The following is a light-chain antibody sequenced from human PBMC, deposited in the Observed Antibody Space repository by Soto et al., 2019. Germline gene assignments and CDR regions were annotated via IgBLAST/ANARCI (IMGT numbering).Light chain of an antibody. CDR2: DVS. J-gene: IGLJ1*01. Sequence: QSVLTQPRSVSGSPGQSVTIPCTGTSSDVGGYNYVSWYQQHPGKAPKVIIYDVSKWPSGVPDRFSGSKSGNTASLTISGLQAEDEADYYCCSYAGNSYVFGTATNVTVL. CDR1: SSDVGGYNY. CDR3: CSYAGNSYV. V-gene: IGLV2-11*01.